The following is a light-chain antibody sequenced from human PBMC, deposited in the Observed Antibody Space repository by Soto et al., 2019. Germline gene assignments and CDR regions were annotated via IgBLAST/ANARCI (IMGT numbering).Light chain of an antibody. Sequence: QPVLTQPRSVSGSPGQSVTISCTGTSSDVGGYNSVSWYQHHPGKAPKLMIYDVSKRPSGVPDRFSGSKSGNTASLTISGLQAEDEADYYCCSYAGSFTHVVFGGGTKVTVL. V-gene: IGLV2-11*01. CDR1: SSDVGGYNS. CDR3: CSYAGSFTHVV. J-gene: IGLJ2*01. CDR2: DVS.